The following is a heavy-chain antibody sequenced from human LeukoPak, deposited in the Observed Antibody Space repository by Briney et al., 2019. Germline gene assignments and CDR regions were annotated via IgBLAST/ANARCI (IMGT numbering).Heavy chain of an antibody. CDR3: AKGSVVAAKGGGYYFDY. Sequence: GRSLRLSCAASGSTFSSYGMHWVRQAPGKGLEWVAVISYDGSNKYYADSVKGRFTISRDNSKNTLYLQMNSLRAEDTAVYYCAKGSVVAAKGGGYYFDYWGQGTLVTVSS. J-gene: IGHJ4*02. V-gene: IGHV3-30*18. CDR2: ISYDGSNK. D-gene: IGHD2-15*01. CDR1: GSTFSSYG.